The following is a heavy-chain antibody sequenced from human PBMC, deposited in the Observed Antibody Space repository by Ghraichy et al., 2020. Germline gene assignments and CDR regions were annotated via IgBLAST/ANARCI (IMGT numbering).Heavy chain of an antibody. CDR3: VRADGSGSFYY. J-gene: IGHJ4*02. Sequence: GGSQRLSCATSGFNLGVFTMNWLRWAPNKGLQWVASISSDASRIYYAGSLRGRFTISRDNAMHSVYLQMNSLTVEDTATYYCVRADGSGSFYYWGQGTQVTVSS. CDR1: GFNLGVFT. CDR2: ISSDASRI. D-gene: IGHD3-10*01. V-gene: IGHV3-21*01.